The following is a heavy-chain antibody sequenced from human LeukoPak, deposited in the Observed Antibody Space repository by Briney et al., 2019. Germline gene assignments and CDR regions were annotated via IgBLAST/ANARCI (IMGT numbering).Heavy chain of an antibody. V-gene: IGHV3-7*01. CDR2: IRQDGSEK. Sequence: PGGSLRLSCAASGFTFSNYWMSWVRQAPGKGLEWVANIRQDGSEKYYVDSMRGRFTISRDNAKNSLYLQMSSLRAEDTAVYYCARDPITPYGMDVWGQGTTVTVSS. J-gene: IGHJ6*02. D-gene: IGHD5-24*01. CDR1: GFTFSNYW. CDR3: ARDPITPYGMDV.